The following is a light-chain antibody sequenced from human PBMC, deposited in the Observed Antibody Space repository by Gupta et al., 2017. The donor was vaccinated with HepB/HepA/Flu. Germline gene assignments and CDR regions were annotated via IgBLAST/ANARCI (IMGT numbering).Light chain of an antibody. Sequence: QSALTQPPSVSGSPGQSVTISCTGTSSDVGRYNRASWYQQSPGTAPKLMIYEVSKRPAGVPDRFSGSRSANTASLTISGLQAEDEADYYCSSDTSSSTYVFGTGTKVTVL. CDR3: SSDTSSSTYV. CDR1: SSDVGRYNR. V-gene: IGLV2-18*02. CDR2: EVS. J-gene: IGLJ1*01.